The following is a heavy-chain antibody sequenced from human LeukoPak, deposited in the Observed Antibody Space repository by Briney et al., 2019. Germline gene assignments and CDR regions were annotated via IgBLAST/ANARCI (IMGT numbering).Heavy chain of an antibody. D-gene: IGHD6-19*01. CDR3: ARDDSSGWYVY. Sequence: ASVKVSCKASGYTFTSYYMHWVRQAPGQGLEWMGIINPSGGSTSYAQKFQGRVTMTRDTSTSTAYMELRSLRSDDTAVYYCARDDSSGWYVYWGQGTLVTVSS. V-gene: IGHV1-46*01. J-gene: IGHJ4*02. CDR2: INPSGGST. CDR1: GYTFTSYY.